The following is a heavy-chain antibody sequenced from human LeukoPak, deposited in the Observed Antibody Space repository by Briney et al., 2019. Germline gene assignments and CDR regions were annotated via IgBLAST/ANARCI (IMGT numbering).Heavy chain of an antibody. CDR1: GGSFSGYY. CDR3: ARERMYDYVWGSYRLFHLDY. D-gene: IGHD3-16*02. V-gene: IGHV4-34*01. CDR2: INHSGST. Sequence: SETLSLTCAVYGGSFSGYYWSWIRQPPGKGREWIGEINHSGSTNYNPSLKSRVTISVDTSKNQFSLKLSSVTAADTAVYYCARERMYDYVWGSYRLFHLDYWGQGTLVTVSS. J-gene: IGHJ4*02.